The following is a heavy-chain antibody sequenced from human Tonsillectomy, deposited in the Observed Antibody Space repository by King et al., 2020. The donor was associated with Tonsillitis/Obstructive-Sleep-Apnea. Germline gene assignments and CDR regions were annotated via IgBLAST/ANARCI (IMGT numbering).Heavy chain of an antibody. CDR1: GGSISSYY. CDR2: IYYSGST. Sequence: QLQESGPGLVKPSETLSLTCTVSGGSISSYYWSWIRQPPGKGLEWNGYIYYSGSTNYNPSLKSRVTISVDTSKNQFSLQLSSVTAADTAVYYCASSTIFGVVTYFDYWGQGTLVTVSS. V-gene: IGHV4-59*01. CDR3: ASSTIFGVVTYFDY. D-gene: IGHD3-3*01. J-gene: IGHJ4*02.